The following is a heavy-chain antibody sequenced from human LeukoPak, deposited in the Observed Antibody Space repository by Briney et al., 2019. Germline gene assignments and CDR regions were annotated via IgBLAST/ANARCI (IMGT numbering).Heavy chain of an antibody. CDR1: GASVSSGRHY. J-gene: IGHJ4*02. Sequence: SETLSLTCTVSGASVSSGRHYWTWIRQPAGKGLEWIGRIYTSGTTKYDPSLESRAAISMDTSKNQFSLKLTSVTAADTAVYYCARLSGYYDSSPEVWGQGTLVSVSS. CDR2: IYTSGTT. CDR3: ARLSGYYDSSPEV. D-gene: IGHD3-22*01. V-gene: IGHV4-61*02.